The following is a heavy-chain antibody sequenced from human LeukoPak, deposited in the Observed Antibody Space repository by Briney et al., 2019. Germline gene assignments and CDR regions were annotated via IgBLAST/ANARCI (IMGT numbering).Heavy chain of an antibody. V-gene: IGHV3-21*01. D-gene: IGHD6-6*01. CDR1: GFTFSSYT. CDR3: ARGREGIAARWWVEEPRWYFFDP. Sequence: GGSLRLSCAASGFTFSSYTMNWVRQVPGKGLEWVSSISSSSSNIYYADSVKGRFTISRDNAMKSLYLQMNSLRAEDTAVYYCARGREGIAARWWVEEPRWYFFDPWGQGILVTVSS. J-gene: IGHJ5*02. CDR2: ISSSSSNI.